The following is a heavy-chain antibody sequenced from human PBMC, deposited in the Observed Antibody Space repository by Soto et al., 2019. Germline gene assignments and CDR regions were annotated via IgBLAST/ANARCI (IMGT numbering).Heavy chain of an antibody. CDR3: ARDKRYYYDSRDAFDR. CDR1: GYTFTSYG. D-gene: IGHD3-22*01. V-gene: IGHV1-18*04. CDR2: ISAYNGNT. J-gene: IGHJ3*01. Sequence: ASVKVSCKASGYTFTSYGISWVRQAPGQGLEWMGWISAYNGNTNYAQKLQGRVTMTTDTSTSTAYMELRSLRSDDTAVYYCARDKRYYYDSRDAFDRWGQGKMVTVSS.